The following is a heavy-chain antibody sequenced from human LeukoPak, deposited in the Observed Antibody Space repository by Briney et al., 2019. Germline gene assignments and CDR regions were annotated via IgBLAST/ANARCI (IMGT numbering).Heavy chain of an antibody. Sequence: PGGSLRLSCAASGFTFSSYEMNWDRHAPGKGLERVSYILNSGTTTYYADSVKGRFTISRDNAKNSLYLQMNSLRAEDTAVYYCARGGYSSSWPFLWGQGTLVTVSS. D-gene: IGHD2-2*01. CDR2: ILNSGTTT. V-gene: IGHV3-48*03. J-gene: IGHJ4*02. CDR3: ARGGYSSSWPFL. CDR1: GFTFSSYE.